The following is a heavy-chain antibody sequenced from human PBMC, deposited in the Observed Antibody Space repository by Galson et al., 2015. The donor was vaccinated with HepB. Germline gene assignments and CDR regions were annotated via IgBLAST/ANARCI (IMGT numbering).Heavy chain of an antibody. V-gene: IGHV3-23*01. D-gene: IGHD2-15*01. Sequence: SLRLSCAASGFSFTRYAMTWVRQAPGKGLEWVSSITSSGCNRYYTDSVKGRFTVSRDNSKNTLLLQLNSLRAEDTAMYFCAKDGIMVANNPYHFHYWGQGTLVTVSS. CDR2: ITSSGCNR. J-gene: IGHJ4*02. CDR1: GFSFTRYA. CDR3: AKDGIMVANNPYHFHY.